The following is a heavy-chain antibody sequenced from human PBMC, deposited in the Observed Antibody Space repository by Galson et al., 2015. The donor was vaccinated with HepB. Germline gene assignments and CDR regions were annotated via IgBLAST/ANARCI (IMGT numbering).Heavy chain of an antibody. J-gene: IGHJ4*02. CDR3: ARPVYSSGWDLDH. CDR2: IYPGDSDT. CDR1: GYRFTTYW. V-gene: IGHV5-51*01. Sequence: QSGAEVKKPGDSLKISCKGSGYRFTTYWIGWVRQMPGKGLEWMGIIYPGDSDTRYSPSFQGQVTMSADKSISTAYLQWSSLKASDTATYYCARPVYSSGWDLDHWGQGTLVTVSS. D-gene: IGHD6-19*01.